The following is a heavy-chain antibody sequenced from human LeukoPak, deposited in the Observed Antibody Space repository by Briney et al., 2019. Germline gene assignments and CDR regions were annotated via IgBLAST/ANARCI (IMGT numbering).Heavy chain of an antibody. CDR3: ARTKSGSYPIRTYYFDY. CDR2: INPSGGST. V-gene: IGHV1-46*01. J-gene: IGHJ4*02. D-gene: IGHD1-26*01. CDR1: GYTFTSYY. Sequence: ASVKVSCKASGYTFTSYYMHWVRQAPGQGLEWMGIINPSGGSTSYAQKFQGRVTMTRDTSTSTVYMELSSLRSEDTAVYYCARTKSGSYPIRTYYFDYWGQGTLVTVSS.